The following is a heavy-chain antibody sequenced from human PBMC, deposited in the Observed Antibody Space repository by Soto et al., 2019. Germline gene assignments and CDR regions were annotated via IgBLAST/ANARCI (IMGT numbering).Heavy chain of an antibody. CDR1: GDSISSSY. J-gene: IGHJ5*02. CDR3: ARGYDWFDP. D-gene: IGHD5-12*01. Sequence: QVQLQESGPGLVEPSETLSLTCSVSGDSISSSYWSWIRQPPGKGLEWIGYIYYSGSTNYNPSLMSRVTISLDTSKNQFSLKVSSVTAADTAVYYCARGYDWFDPWGQGTLVTVSS. CDR2: IYYSGST. V-gene: IGHV4-59*01.